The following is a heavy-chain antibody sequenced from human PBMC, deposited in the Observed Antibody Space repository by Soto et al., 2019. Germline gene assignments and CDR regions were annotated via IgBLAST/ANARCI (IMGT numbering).Heavy chain of an antibody. J-gene: IGHJ6*03. CDR3: ARGHRGYSGYDHYYYYMDV. Sequence: SVKVSCKASGGTFSSYTISWVRQAPGQGLEWMGRIIPILGIANYAQKFQGRVTITADKSTSTAYMELSSLRSEDTAVYYCARGHRGYSGYDHYYYYMDVWGKGTTVTVSS. CDR2: IIPILGIA. CDR1: GGTFSSYT. D-gene: IGHD5-12*01. V-gene: IGHV1-69*02.